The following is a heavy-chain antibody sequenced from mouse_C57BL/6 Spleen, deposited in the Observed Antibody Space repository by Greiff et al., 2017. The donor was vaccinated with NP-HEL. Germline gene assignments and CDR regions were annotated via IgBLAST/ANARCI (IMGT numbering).Heavy chain of an antibody. Sequence: VQLQQSGAELVKPGASVKLSCTASGFNITDYYMHWVKQRTEQGLEWIGRIDPEDGETKTAPKFQGKATITADTSSNTAYLQLSSLTSEDTAVYYCAIITTVVATEYWGQGTTLTVS. CDR3: AIITTVVATEY. CDR2: IDPEDGET. D-gene: IGHD1-1*01. CDR1: GFNITDYY. J-gene: IGHJ2*01. V-gene: IGHV14-2*01.